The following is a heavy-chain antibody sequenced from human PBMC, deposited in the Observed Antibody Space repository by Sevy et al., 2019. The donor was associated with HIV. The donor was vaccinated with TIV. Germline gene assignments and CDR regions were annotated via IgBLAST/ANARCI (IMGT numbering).Heavy chain of an antibody. CDR1: GFTFSSYA. J-gene: IGHJ4*02. CDR3: ARDLSLGYCTHGVCHPDY. V-gene: IGHV3-30-3*01. Sequence: GGSLRLSCAASGFTFSSYAMHWVRQAPGKGLEWVAVISYDGSNKYYADSVKGRFTISRDNSKNTLYLQMNSLRAEDTAVYYCARDLSLGYCTHGVCHPDYWGQGTLVTVSS. CDR2: ISYDGSNK. D-gene: IGHD2-8*01.